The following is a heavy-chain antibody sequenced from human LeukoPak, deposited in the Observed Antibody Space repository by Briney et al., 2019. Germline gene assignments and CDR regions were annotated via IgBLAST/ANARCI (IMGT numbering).Heavy chain of an antibody. CDR2: ISGSGGHI. Sequence: GGSLRLSCAASGFTFSSYAINWVRQAPGKGLEWLSAISGSGGHIYYADSLKGRFTISRDNSKNTAYLEMNSLRAEDTAVYHCAKIMGSSPSTAYFAYWGQGTLVTVSS. CDR1: GFTFSSYA. J-gene: IGHJ4*02. D-gene: IGHD6-6*01. CDR3: AKIMGSSPSTAYFAY. V-gene: IGHV3-23*01.